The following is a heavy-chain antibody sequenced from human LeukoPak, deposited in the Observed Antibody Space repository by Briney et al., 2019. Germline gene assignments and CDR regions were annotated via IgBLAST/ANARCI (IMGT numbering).Heavy chain of an antibody. J-gene: IGHJ4*02. CDR3: ARHEEGIFDY. Sequence: SETLSLTCTVSGGSISSSSYYWGWIRQPPGKGLEWIGSIYYSGSTYYNPPLKSRVTISVDTSKNQFSLKLSSVTAADTAVYYCARHEEGIFDYWGQGTLVTVSS. CDR1: GGSISSSSYY. V-gene: IGHV4-39*01. CDR2: IYYSGST. D-gene: IGHD2-15*01.